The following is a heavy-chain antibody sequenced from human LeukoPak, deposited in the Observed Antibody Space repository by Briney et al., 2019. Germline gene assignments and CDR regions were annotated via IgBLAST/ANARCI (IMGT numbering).Heavy chain of an antibody. CDR1: GGSISSYY. V-gene: IGHV4-59*08. Sequence: PSETLSLTCTVSGGSISSYYWSWIRQPRGKGLDWIGYIYYSGSTNYNPSLESRVTISVDTSKNQFSLKLSSVTAADTAVYYCARRAYGDSPNDYWGQGTLVTVSS. J-gene: IGHJ4*02. CDR3: ARRAYGDSPNDY. D-gene: IGHD4-17*01. CDR2: IYYSGST.